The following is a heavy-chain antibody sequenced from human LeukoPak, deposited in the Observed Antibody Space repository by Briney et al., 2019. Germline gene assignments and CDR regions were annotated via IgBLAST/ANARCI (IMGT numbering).Heavy chain of an antibody. CDR3: ARDRYMVAGAYYGMDV. CDR1: GYTFTSYD. V-gene: IGHV1-8*01. D-gene: IGHD1-1*01. Sequence: ASVKVSCKASGYTFTSYDINWVRQATGQGLEWMGWMNPNSGNTGYAQKFQGRVTMTRNTSISTAYMELSSLRSEDTAVYYCARDRYMVAGAYYGMDVWGQGTTVTVSS. J-gene: IGHJ6*02. CDR2: MNPNSGNT.